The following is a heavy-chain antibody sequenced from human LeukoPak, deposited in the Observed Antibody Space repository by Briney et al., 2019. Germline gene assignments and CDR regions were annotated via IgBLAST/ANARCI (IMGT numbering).Heavy chain of an antibody. D-gene: IGHD3-22*01. CDR1: GFTFSSYS. CDR2: ISSSSSYI. Sequence: GGSLRLSCAASGFTFSSYSMNWVRQAPGKGLEWVSSISSSSSYIYYADSVKGRFTISRDNAKNSLYLQMNSLRPEDTAVYYCAREQYYYDSSGYFDYWGQGTLVTVSS. CDR3: AREQYYYDSSGYFDY. J-gene: IGHJ4*02. V-gene: IGHV3-21*01.